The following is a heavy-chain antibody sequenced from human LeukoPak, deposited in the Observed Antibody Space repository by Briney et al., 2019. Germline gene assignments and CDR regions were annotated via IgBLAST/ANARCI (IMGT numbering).Heavy chain of an antibody. J-gene: IGHJ3*02. CDR2: ISSSGSTI. CDR3: ARATGLVITADAFDI. V-gene: IGHV3-11*01. CDR1: GFTFSDYY. D-gene: IGHD3-22*01. Sequence: GTSLRLSCAASGFTFSDYYMSWIRQAPGKGLEWVSYISSSGSTIYYADSVKGRFTISRDNAKNSLYLQMNSLRAEDTAVYYCARATGLVITADAFDIWGQGTMVTVSS.